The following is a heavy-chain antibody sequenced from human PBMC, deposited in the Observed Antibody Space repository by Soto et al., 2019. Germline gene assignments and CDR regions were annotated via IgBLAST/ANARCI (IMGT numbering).Heavy chain of an antibody. CDR1: GFTFSSYA. CDR2: ISGSGGST. D-gene: IGHD3-3*01. J-gene: IGHJ3*02. V-gene: IGHV3-23*01. Sequence: GGSLRLSCAASGFTFSSYAMSWVRQAPGKGLEWVSAISGSGGSTYYADSVTGRFSISRDNSKTTLDLQMNSLRVEDTAVYYCAKDWRTIFGAVIDGPSPRSDAFDIWGQGTMVTVSS. CDR3: AKDWRTIFGAVIDGPSPRSDAFDI.